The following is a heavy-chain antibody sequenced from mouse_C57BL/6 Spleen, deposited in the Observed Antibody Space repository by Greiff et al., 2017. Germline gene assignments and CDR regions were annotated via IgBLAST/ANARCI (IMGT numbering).Heavy chain of an antibody. CDR3: ARQTTVVADAMDY. J-gene: IGHJ4*01. Sequence: QVHVKQSGAELAKPGASVKLSCKASGYTFTSYWMHWVKQRPGQGLEWIGYINPSSGYTKYNQKFKDKATLTADKSSSTAYMQLSSLTYEDSAVYYCARQTTVVADAMDYWGQGTSVTVSS. D-gene: IGHD1-1*01. V-gene: IGHV1-7*01. CDR1: GYTFTSYW. CDR2: INPSSGYT.